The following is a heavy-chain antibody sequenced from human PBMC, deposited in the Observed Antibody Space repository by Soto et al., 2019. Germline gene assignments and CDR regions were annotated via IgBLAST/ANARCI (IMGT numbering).Heavy chain of an antibody. CDR3: ARRRASDYGGNHHPYYFDR. D-gene: IGHD4-17*01. J-gene: IGHJ4*02. Sequence: SETLSLTCTVPGPSIITDNYFWVWSRQSPRRGLELIGSISYSGRTYDNPSLQSRVTISIDASKNQFSLKLTSVTTADTAVYYCARRRASDYGGNHHPYYFDRWGQGALVTVSS. CDR2: ISYSGRT. V-gene: IGHV4-39*01. CDR1: GPSIITDNYF.